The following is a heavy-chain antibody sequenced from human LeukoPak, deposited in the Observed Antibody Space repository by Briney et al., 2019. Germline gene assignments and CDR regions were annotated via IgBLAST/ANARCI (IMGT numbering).Heavy chain of an antibody. CDR1: GDSVSINSAA. D-gene: IGHD6-19*01. V-gene: IGHV6-1*01. CDR2: TYQRSRWYN. Sequence: SQTLSLTCAISGDSVSINSAAWNWIRQSPSRGLEWLVRTYQRSRWYNDYAVSVKSRITINPDISKNQFSLQLNSVTPEDTAVYYCARSPSPYSSGWYFDYWGQGTLVTVSS. CDR3: ARSPSPYSSGWYFDY. J-gene: IGHJ4*02.